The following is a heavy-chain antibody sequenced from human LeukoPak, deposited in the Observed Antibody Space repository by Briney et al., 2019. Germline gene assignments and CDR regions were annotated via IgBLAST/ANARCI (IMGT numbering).Heavy chain of an antibody. J-gene: IGHJ3*02. CDR3: ARCTRIVVVPAAIPHAFDI. CDR2: IYHSGST. Sequence: PSETLSLTCTVSGYSISSGYYWGWIRQPPGKGLEWIGSIYHSGSTYYNPSLKSRVTISVDTSKNQFSLKLSSVTAADTAVYYCARCTRIVVVPAAIPHAFDIWGQGTMVTVSS. CDR1: GYSISSGYY. V-gene: IGHV4-38-2*02. D-gene: IGHD2-2*01.